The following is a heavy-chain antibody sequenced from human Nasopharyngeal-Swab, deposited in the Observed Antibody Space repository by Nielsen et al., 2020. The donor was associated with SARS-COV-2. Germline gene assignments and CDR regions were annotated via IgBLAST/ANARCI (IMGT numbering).Heavy chain of an antibody. CDR2: IWYDGSNK. J-gene: IGHJ6*02. CDR3: ARGHPYYGMDV. CDR1: GFTFSSYG. V-gene: IGHV3-33*01. Sequence: GGSLRLSCAASGFTFSSYGMHWVRQAPGKGLEWVAVIWYDGSNKYYADSVKGRFTISRDNSKNTLYLQMNSLRAEDTAVYYCARGHPYYGMDVWGQGTTVTVSS.